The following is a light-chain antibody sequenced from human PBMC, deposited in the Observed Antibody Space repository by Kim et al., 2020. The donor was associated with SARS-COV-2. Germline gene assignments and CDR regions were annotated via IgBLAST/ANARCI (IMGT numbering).Light chain of an antibody. CDR3: LLYYAGAQG. V-gene: IGLV7-43*01. Sequence: QAVVTQEPSLTVSPGGTVTLTCASSTGAITSGYYPNWFQQKPGQAPRALIYSTSKTHSWTPARFSGSLLGGKAALTLSGVQPEDEAEYYCLLYYAGAQGFGGGTQLTVL. CDR1: TGAITSGYY. CDR2: STS. J-gene: IGLJ3*02.